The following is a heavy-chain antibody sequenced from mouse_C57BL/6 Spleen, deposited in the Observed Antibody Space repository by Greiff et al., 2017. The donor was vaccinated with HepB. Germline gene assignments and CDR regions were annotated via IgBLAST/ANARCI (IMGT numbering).Heavy chain of an antibody. D-gene: IGHD1-1*01. J-gene: IGHJ4*01. Sequence: EMKLVESGGGLVKPGGSLKLSCAASGFTFSDYGMHWVRQAPEKGLEWVAYISSGSSTIYYADTVKGRFTISRDNAKNTLFLQMTSLRSEDTAMYYCARPGSSYAMDYWGQGTSVTVSS. V-gene: IGHV5-17*01. CDR3: ARPGSSYAMDY. CDR1: GFTFSDYG. CDR2: ISSGSSTI.